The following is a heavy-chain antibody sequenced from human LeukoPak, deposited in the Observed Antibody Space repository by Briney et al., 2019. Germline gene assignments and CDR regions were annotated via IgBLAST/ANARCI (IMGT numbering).Heavy chain of an antibody. J-gene: IGHJ3*02. CDR1: GLTFNNSG. V-gene: IGHV3-21*01. CDR3: ARDLSGEGAHAFDI. CDR2: ISSSSSYI. D-gene: IGHD3-16*01. Sequence: GGSLRLSCAASGLTFNNSGMLWVRQAPGKGLEWVSSISSSSSYIYYADSVKGRFTISRDNAKNSLYLQMNSLRAEDTAVYYCARDLSGEGAHAFDIWGQGTMVTVSS.